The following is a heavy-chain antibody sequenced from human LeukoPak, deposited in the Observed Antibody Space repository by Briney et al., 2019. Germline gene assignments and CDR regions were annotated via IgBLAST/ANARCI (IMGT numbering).Heavy chain of an antibody. CDR1: GYTFRGYY. CDR3: ARVYGDYGEAFDT. CDR2: INPSDGNT. Sequence: ASVKVSCKTSGYTFRGYYIHWVRQAPGHGLEWMGVINPSDGNTIYAQRFQGRVTVTRDTSTSTVYMELSSLRSEDTAVYYCARVYGDYGEAFDTWGQGTMVTVSS. J-gene: IGHJ3*02. D-gene: IGHD4-17*01. V-gene: IGHV1-46*01.